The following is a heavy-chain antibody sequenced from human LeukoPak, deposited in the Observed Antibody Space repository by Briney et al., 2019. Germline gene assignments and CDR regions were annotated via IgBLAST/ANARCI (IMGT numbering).Heavy chain of an antibody. J-gene: IGHJ6*02. CDR1: GGSISSSSYS. Sequence: PSETLSLTCTVSGGSISSSSYSWGWIRQPPGKGLEWIGSIYYSGSTYYNPSLKSRVTISVDTSKNQFSLKLSSVTAADTAVYYCARHFSYSSGPHYYYYYGMDVWGQGTTVTVSS. V-gene: IGHV4-39*01. CDR3: ARHFSYSSGPHYYYYYGMDV. CDR2: IYYSGST. D-gene: IGHD6-19*01.